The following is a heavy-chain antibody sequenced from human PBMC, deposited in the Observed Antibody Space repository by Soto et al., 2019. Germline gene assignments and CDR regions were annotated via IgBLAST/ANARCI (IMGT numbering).Heavy chain of an antibody. Sequence: VQLLESGGGLVQPGGSLRLSCAGSGYTHTFNTYAMSWVRQAPGKGLEWVAGISPTGGSTYYADPVKGRFTISRDNSKDTLFLQMISLSVEDAAVYFCAKVKRGIAPTIGGGVDSWGRGTLVTVSS. V-gene: IGHV3-23*01. CDR2: ISPTGGST. CDR3: AKVKRGIAPTIGGGVDS. J-gene: IGHJ4*02. D-gene: IGHD6-13*01. CDR1: GYTHTFNTYA.